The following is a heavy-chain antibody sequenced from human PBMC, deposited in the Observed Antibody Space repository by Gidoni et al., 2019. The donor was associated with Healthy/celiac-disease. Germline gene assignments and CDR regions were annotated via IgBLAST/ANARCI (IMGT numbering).Heavy chain of an antibody. V-gene: IGHV3-7*01. CDR3: ARDPLILGYCSSTSCPQDGAIDY. J-gene: IGHJ4*02. D-gene: IGHD2-2*01. CDR2: IKQDGSEK. CDR1: GFTFSSYC. Sequence: EVPLVESGGGLVQPGGSLRLSCAASGFTFSSYCMSWVRQAPGKGLEWVANIKQDGSEKYYVDSVKGRFTISRDNAKNSLYLQMNSLRAEDTAVYYCARDPLILGYCSSTSCPQDGAIDYWGQGTLVTVSS.